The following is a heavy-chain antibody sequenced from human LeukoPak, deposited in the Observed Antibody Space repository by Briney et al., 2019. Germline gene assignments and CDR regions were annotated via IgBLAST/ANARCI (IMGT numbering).Heavy chain of an antibody. Sequence: GGSLRLSCAASGFTFSSYAMHWVRQAPGKGLEWVAVISYDGSNKYYADSVKGRFTISRDNSKNTLYLQMNSLRAEDTAVYYCARIHVDTAMVQDNYYYYYYMDVWGKGTTVTVSS. D-gene: IGHD5-18*01. CDR3: ARIHVDTAMVQDNYYYYYYMDV. V-gene: IGHV3-30*04. CDR2: ISYDGSNK. CDR1: GFTFSSYA. J-gene: IGHJ6*03.